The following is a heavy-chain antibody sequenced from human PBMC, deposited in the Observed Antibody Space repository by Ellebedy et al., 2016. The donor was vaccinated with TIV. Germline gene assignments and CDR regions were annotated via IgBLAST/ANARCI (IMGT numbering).Heavy chain of an antibody. CDR1: GYTFTANY. CDR3: ARVRRGSSGMDV. J-gene: IGHJ6*02. D-gene: IGHD6-13*01. Sequence: ASVKVSCKASGYTFTANYVHWVRQAPGQGLEWMGWINHDSGVTNFAQKFQGRVTMTRDTSVNTAYTEVSRLQSADTAVYYCARVRRGSSGMDVWGQGTTVTVS. CDR2: INHDSGVT. V-gene: IGHV1-2*02.